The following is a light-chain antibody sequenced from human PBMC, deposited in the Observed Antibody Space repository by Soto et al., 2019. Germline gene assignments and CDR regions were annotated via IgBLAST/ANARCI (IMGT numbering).Light chain of an antibody. V-gene: IGLV1-36*01. CDR2: YND. Sequence: QSVLTQPPSVSEAPRQRVTISCSGRNSNIGNNEVSWYQQLPGKAPKLLIFYNDLLPSGVSDRFSGSKSGTSASLAISGLQSEDEADYYCASWDDSLNVYVFGTGTKLTVL. J-gene: IGLJ1*01. CDR1: NSNIGNNE. CDR3: ASWDDSLNVYV.